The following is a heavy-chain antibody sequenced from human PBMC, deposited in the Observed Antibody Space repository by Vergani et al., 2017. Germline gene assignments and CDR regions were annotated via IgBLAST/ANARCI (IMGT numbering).Heavy chain of an antibody. V-gene: IGHV4-38-2*01. CDR1: GISIDNGYY. CDR3: ARRSGIVYDIFIGTQYFFDF. Sequence: QVQLQESGPGLVKPSETLSLTCAVSGISIDNGYYWDWIRQPPGKGLEWIGGIYRTGRTHFNPSLKSRVTISVDTSNNHFSLRLNSLTAADTAVYYCARRSGIVYDIFIGTQYFFDFWGQGTLVTVSS. CDR2: IYRTGRT. J-gene: IGHJ4*02. D-gene: IGHD3-9*01.